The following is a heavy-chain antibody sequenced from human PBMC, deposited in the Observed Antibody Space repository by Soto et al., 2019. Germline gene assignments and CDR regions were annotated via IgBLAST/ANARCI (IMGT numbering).Heavy chain of an antibody. Sequence: QVQLVESGGGVVQPGRSLRLSCAASGFTFSSYGMHWVRQAPGKGLEWVAVIWYDGSNKYYADSVKGRFTISRDNSKNTLYLKMNSLRAEDTAVYYCARGGIAVAGTAEYFQHWGQGTLVTVSS. CDR2: IWYDGSNK. J-gene: IGHJ1*01. CDR3: ARGGIAVAGTAEYFQH. CDR1: GFTFSSYG. V-gene: IGHV3-33*01. D-gene: IGHD6-19*01.